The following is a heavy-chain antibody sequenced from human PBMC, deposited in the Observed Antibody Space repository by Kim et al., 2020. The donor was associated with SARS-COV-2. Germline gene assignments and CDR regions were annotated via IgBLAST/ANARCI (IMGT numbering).Heavy chain of an antibody. D-gene: IGHD3-22*01. Sequence: GGSLRLSCAASGFTFSSYAMHWVRQAPGKGLEWVAVISYDGSNKYYADSVKGRFTISRDNSKNTLYLQMNSLRAEDTAVYYCARGGYYDSSGYYMGGYWGQGTLVTVSS. CDR2: ISYDGSNK. CDR1: GFTFSSYA. CDR3: ARGGYYDSSGYYMGGY. J-gene: IGHJ4*02. V-gene: IGHV3-30-3*01.